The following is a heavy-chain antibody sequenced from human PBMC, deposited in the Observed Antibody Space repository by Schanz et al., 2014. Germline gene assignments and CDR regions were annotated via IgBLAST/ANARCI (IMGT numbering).Heavy chain of an antibody. CDR1: GFTFSDAW. Sequence: VQLVESGGGLVQPGGSLRLSCVASGFTFSDAWMSWVRQAPGKGLEWVSYVSSSSSYTHYADSVKGRFTISRDNAKNSLYLQMNSLRAEDTAVYYCARPPHDSSGYYPFDYWGQGTLVTVSS. D-gene: IGHD3-22*01. CDR2: VSSSSSYT. CDR3: ARPPHDSSGYYPFDY. V-gene: IGHV3-11*05. J-gene: IGHJ4*02.